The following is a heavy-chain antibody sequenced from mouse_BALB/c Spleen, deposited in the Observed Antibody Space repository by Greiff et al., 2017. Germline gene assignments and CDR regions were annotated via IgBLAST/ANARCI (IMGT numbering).Heavy chain of an antibody. V-gene: IGHV5-17*02. Sequence: EVMLVESGGGLVQPGGSRKLSCAASGFTFSSFGMHWVRQAPEKGLEWVAYISSGSSTIYYADTVKGRFTISRDNPKNTLFLQMTSLRSEDTAMYYCARENCDDYYAMDYWGQGTSVTVSS. CDR2: ISSGSSTI. J-gene: IGHJ4*01. CDR3: ARENCDDYYAMDY. CDR1: GFTFSSFG. D-gene: IGHD4-1*01.